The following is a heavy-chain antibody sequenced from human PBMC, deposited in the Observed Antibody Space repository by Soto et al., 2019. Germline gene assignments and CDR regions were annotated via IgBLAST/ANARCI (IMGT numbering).Heavy chain of an antibody. V-gene: IGHV3-33*01. CDR3: ARVSAAGMVRGGIYYFDY. CDR1: GFTFSSYG. J-gene: IGHJ4*02. Sequence: GGSLRLSCAASGFTFSSYGMHWVRQAPGKGLEWVAVIWYDGSNKYYADSVKGRFTISRDNSKNTLYLQMNSLRAEDTAVYYLARVSAAGMVRGGIYYFDYWGQGTLVTVSS. CDR2: IWYDGSNK. D-gene: IGHD3-10*01.